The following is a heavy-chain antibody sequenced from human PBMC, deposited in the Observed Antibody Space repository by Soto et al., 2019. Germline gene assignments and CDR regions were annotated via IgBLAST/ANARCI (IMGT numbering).Heavy chain of an antibody. J-gene: IGHJ6*02. Sequence: PSETLSLTCTVSGGSISSSSYYWGWIRQPPGKGLEWIGGIHYSGSTYYNPSFKSRVSTSLDTSKNQFSLKLNSVTAADTAVYYCTRTFGTTTFYFAMDVWGQGTTVTVSS. V-gene: IGHV4-39*01. CDR1: GGSISSSSYY. CDR2: IHYSGST. CDR3: TRTFGTTTFYFAMDV. D-gene: IGHD1-7*01.